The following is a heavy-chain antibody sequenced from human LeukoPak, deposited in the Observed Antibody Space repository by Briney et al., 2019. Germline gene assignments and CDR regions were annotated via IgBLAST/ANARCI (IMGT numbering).Heavy chain of an antibody. CDR1: GFTVSNNY. D-gene: IGHD2-15*01. V-gene: IGHV3-53*01. CDR2: IYSGGTT. J-gene: IGHJ4*02. Sequence: GGSLCLTCAASGFTVSNNYISWVRQAPGKGLECVSVIYSGGTTYYADSVKGRFTISRDNSKNTLYLQMNSLRAEDTAVYYCARGCSAVSCYAFDYWGQGTLVTVSS. CDR3: ARGCSAVSCYAFDY.